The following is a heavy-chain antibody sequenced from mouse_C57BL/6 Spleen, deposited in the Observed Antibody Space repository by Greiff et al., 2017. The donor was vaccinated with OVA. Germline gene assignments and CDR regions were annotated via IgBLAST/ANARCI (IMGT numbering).Heavy chain of an antibody. J-gene: IGHJ2*01. CDR2: IDPETGGT. V-gene: IGHV1-15*01. Sequence: VQVVESGAELVRPGASVTLSCKASGYTFTDYEMHWVKQTPVHGLEWIGAIDPETGGTAYNQKFKGKAILTADKSSSTAYMELRSLTSEDSAVYYCTRKGGFDYWGQGTTLTVSS. CDR3: TRKGGFDY. CDR1: GYTFTDYE.